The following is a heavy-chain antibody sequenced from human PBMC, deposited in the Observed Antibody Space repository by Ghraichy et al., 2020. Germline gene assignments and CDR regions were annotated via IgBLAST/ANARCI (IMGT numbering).Heavy chain of an antibody. Sequence: GESLNISCKGSGYSFTSYWISWVRQMPGEGLEWMGRIDPSDSYTNYSPSFQGHVTISADKSISTAYLQWSSLKASDTAMYYCARRMTTVTSDAFDIWGQGTMVTVSS. CDR2: IDPSDSYT. CDR1: GYSFTSYW. CDR3: ARRMTTVTSDAFDI. V-gene: IGHV5-10-1*01. D-gene: IGHD4-17*01. J-gene: IGHJ3*02.